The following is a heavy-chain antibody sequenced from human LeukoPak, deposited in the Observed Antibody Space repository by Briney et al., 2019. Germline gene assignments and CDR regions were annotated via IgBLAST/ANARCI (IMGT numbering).Heavy chain of an antibody. CDR1: GFTFSSYA. Sequence: GRSLRLSCAASGFTFSSYAMHWVRRAPDKGLEWVAVISYDGSNKYYADSVKGRFTISRDNSKNTLYLQMNSLRAKDTAVYYCARETGTYGAFDIWGQGTMVTVSS. J-gene: IGHJ3*02. V-gene: IGHV3-30*01. CDR2: ISYDGSNK. D-gene: IGHD1-7*01. CDR3: ARETGTYGAFDI.